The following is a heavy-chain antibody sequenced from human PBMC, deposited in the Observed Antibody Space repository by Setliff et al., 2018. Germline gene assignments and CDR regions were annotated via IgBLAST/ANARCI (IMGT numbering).Heavy chain of an antibody. CDR3: AINVHTAGGADF. CDR2: IIPNLGRV. D-gene: IGHD1-26*01. J-gene: IGHJ4*02. Sequence: ASVKVSCKASGGTFKNYGISWVRQAPGQGLEWMGGIIPNLGRVKYAQRFQDRATITAEESTTTAYMELISLRSDDTAVYYCAINVHTAGGADFWGQGTLVTVSS. CDR1: GGTFKNYG. V-gene: IGHV1-69*10.